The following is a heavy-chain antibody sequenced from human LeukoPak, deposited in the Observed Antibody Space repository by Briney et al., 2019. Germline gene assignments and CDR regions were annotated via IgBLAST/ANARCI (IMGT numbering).Heavy chain of an antibody. D-gene: IGHD3-10*01. J-gene: IGHJ4*02. CDR3: ARDSGSYGDLDY. V-gene: IGHV3-30*04. Sequence: GGSLRLSCAASGFIFRNYAMHWVRQAPGKGLEWVAIMSYDETTKDYADSVKGRFTVSRDNSNNTLLLQMNSLRTEDTATYFCARDSGSYGDLDYWGQGTLVIVSS. CDR1: GFIFRNYA. CDR2: MSYDETTK.